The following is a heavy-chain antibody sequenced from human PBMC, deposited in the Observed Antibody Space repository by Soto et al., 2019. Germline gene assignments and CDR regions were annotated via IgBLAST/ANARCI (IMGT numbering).Heavy chain of an antibody. D-gene: IGHD2-21*01. V-gene: IGHV3-23*01. Sequence: GGSLRLSCAASGFSFSDFAMSWVRQSSERGLEWVSLISGSGDNTFYADSVKGRFSISRDNSGDTLFLQMNRLRGEDTAIYYCARPPLWDFWGQGNLVTVSS. CDR3: ARPPLWDF. J-gene: IGHJ4*01. CDR1: GFSFSDFA. CDR2: ISGSGDNT.